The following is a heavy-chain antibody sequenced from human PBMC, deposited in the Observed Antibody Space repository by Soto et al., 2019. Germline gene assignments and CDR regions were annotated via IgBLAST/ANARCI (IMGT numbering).Heavy chain of an antibody. CDR1: GFTFGRHG. D-gene: IGHD4-17*01. J-gene: IGHJ4*02. CDR2: IGSDGARD. Sequence: QVQLVESGGGVVQPGGSLRLSCAASGFTFGRHGMHWVRQAPGKGLEWVAVIGSDGARDSYADSMKGRFSISRDNGQNSLYLQINGLGVEDTAVYYCARVDDYPDKGLDYWGQGTLVTVSS. CDR3: ARVDDYPDKGLDY. V-gene: IGHV3-33*01.